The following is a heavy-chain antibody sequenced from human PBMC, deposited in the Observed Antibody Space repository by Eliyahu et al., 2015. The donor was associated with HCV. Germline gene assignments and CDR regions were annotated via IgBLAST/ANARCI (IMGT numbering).Heavy chain of an antibody. Sequence: EVQLVESGGGLVQPGGSLRLSCAASGFTVSSXYMXWARQAPGKGLEWVSVIFSSGNTYYADSVKGRFTISRDNSKNTLYLQMNSLRAEDTAVYYCVATAAGSFWGQGTLVTVSP. CDR2: IFSSGNT. D-gene: IGHD2-21*02. CDR1: GFTVSSXY. J-gene: IGHJ4*02. CDR3: VATAAGSF. V-gene: IGHV3-66*02.